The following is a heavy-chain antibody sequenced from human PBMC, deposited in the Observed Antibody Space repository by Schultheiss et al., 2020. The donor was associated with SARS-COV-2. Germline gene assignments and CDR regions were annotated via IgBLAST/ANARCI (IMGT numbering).Heavy chain of an antibody. Sequence: GESLKISCKASGYTFTGYYMHWVRQAPGQGLEWMGWINPNSGGTNYAQKFQGRVTMTRDTSTSTAYMELSSLRSEDMAVYYCARGSRWLVATIYSDFDYWGQGTLVTVSS. J-gene: IGHJ4*02. D-gene: IGHD5-12*01. CDR2: INPNSGGT. CDR3: ARGSRWLVATIYSDFDY. V-gene: IGHV1-2*02. CDR1: GYTFTGYY.